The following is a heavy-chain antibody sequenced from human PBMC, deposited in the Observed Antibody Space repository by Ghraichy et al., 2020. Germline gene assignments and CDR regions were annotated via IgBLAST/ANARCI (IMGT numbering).Heavy chain of an antibody. D-gene: IGHD4-17*01. J-gene: IGHJ5*02. CDR3: ARSDPTVTRGDWFDP. V-gene: IGHV4-34*01. CDR2: INHSGST. CDR1: GGSFSGYY. Sequence: TLSLTCAVYGGSFSGYYWSWIRQPPGKGLEWIGEINHSGSTNYNPSLKSRVTISVDTSKNQFSLKLSSVTAADTAVYYCARSDPTVTRGDWFDPWGQGTLVTVSS.